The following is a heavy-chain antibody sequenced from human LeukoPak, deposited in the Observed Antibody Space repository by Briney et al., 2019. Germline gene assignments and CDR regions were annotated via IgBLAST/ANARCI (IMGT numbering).Heavy chain of an antibody. CDR3: ARDQLGAVLYFDY. Sequence: GGSLRLSCVASGFTFSTYGMSWVRQAPGRGLEWVSAITGSGGSTYYADSVKGRFTISRDNSKNTLYLQINSLRVEDTAVYYCARDQLGAVLYFDYWGQGALVTVSS. J-gene: IGHJ4*02. CDR1: GFTFSTYG. D-gene: IGHD1-1*01. CDR2: ITGSGGST. V-gene: IGHV3-23*01.